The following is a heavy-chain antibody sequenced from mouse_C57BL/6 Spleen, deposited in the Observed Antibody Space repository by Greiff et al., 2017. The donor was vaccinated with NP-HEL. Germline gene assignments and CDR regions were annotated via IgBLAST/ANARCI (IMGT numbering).Heavy chain of an antibody. CDR1: GYTFTDYE. V-gene: IGHV1-15*01. Sequence: VQLQQSGAELVRPGASVTLSCKASGYTFTDYEMHWVKQTPVHGLEWIGAIDPETGGTAYNQKFKGKAILTADKSSSTAYMELRSLTSEDSAVYYCTRDYGSRDLGYFDYWGQGTTLTVSS. J-gene: IGHJ2*01. D-gene: IGHD1-1*01. CDR3: TRDYGSRDLGYFDY. CDR2: IDPETGGT.